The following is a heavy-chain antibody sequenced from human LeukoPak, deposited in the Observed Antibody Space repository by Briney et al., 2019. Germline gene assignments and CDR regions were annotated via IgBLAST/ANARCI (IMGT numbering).Heavy chain of an antibody. J-gene: IGHJ4*02. CDR3: VRDRGWQQFDF. Sequence: GESLRLSCAASGFTFSSSLMTWVRQSPGKGLDRVANINPDGTEPYLADSVKGRFTISRDNARNSLFLQMNSLRVEDTAVYYCVRDRGWQQFDFWGQGALATVSS. CDR2: INPDGTEP. D-gene: IGHD5-24*01. CDR1: GFTFSSSL. V-gene: IGHV3-7*01.